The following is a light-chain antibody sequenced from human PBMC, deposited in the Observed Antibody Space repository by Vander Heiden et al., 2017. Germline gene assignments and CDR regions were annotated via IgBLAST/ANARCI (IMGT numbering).Light chain of an antibody. CDR3: CSYAGSGTVV. CDR2: EVT. J-gene: IGLJ2*01. CDR1: SRNIGSYKF. V-gene: IGLV2-23*02. Sequence: QSGLTQPASVSGSRGPSITISCTGTSRNIGSYKFVSWYQRHPGTAPRLIIFEVTKRPSGVSNRFSGSKSGNTASLTISGLQAEDEADYFCCSYAGSGTVVFGGGTKTTVL.